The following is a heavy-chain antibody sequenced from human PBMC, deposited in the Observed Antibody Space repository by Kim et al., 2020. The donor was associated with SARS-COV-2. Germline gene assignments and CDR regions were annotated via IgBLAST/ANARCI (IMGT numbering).Heavy chain of an antibody. CDR3: VRGGGGYVYLDY. Sequence: GGSLRLSCAASGFTFSTYAIHWVRQAPGKGLEWVAVISYDGSNKYYADSVKGRFTISRDNSKNTLYLQMNSLRAEDTAVYYCVRGGGGYVYLDYWGQGTLVTVSS. D-gene: IGHD5-18*01. V-gene: IGHV3-30-3*01. CDR2: ISYDGSNK. CDR1: GFTFSTYA. J-gene: IGHJ4*02.